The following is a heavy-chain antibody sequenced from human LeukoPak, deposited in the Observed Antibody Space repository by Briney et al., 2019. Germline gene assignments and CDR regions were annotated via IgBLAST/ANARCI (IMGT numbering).Heavy chain of an antibody. CDR3: ARGGYYDFWSGYYNPSYYFDY. D-gene: IGHD3-3*01. CDR2: MNPNSGNT. J-gene: IGHJ4*02. Sequence: ASVKVSCKASGYTFTSYDINWVRQATGQGLEWMGWMNPNSGNTGYAQKFQGRVTITRNTSISTAYMELSSLRSEDTAVYYCARGGYYDFWSGYYNPSYYFDYWGQGTLVTVSS. V-gene: IGHV1-8*03. CDR1: GYTFTSYD.